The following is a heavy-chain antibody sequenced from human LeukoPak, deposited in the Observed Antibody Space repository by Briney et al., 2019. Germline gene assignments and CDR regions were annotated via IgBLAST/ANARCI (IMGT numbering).Heavy chain of an antibody. V-gene: IGHV3-48*01. J-gene: IGHJ4*02. Sequence: PGGPLRLSCAASGFTFSRYSMNWVRQAPGKGLEWISYISTSNSPIYYADSVKGRFTISRDNAKNSLYLQMNSLSAEDTAVYYCARDSDDFWSGYSPYYFDYWGQGTLVTVSS. CDR2: ISTSNSPI. D-gene: IGHD3-3*01. CDR1: GFTFSRYS. CDR3: ARDSDDFWSGYSPYYFDY.